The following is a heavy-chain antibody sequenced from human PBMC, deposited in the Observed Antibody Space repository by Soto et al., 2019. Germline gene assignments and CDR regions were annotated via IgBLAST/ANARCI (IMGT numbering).Heavy chain of an antibody. CDR3: ARDLVPKLERLLYGMDV. J-gene: IGHJ6*02. V-gene: IGHV1-46*01. CDR2: INPSGGST. CDR1: GYTFTSYY. D-gene: IGHD1-1*01. Sequence: ASVKVSCKASGYTFTSYYMHWVRQAPGQRLEWMGIINPSGGSTSYAQKFQGRVTMTRDTSTSTVYMELSSLRSEDTAVYYCARDLVPKLERLLYGMDVWGQGTTVTVSS.